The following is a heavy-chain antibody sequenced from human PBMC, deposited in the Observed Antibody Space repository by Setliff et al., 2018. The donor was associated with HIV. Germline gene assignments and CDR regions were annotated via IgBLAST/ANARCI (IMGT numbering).Heavy chain of an antibody. CDR2: IYYNGNT. V-gene: IGHV4-39*07. CDR1: GASISSNSYY. CDR3: APQHHKYGFL. Sequence: KASETLSLTCSVSGASISSNSYYWGWIRQPPGKGLEWVGSIYYNGNTFYNQSLQSRVTISLDTSKNQFSLELRSVTAADTALYYCAPQHHKYGFLWGQGTLVTVSS. D-gene: IGHD3-10*01. J-gene: IGHJ4*02.